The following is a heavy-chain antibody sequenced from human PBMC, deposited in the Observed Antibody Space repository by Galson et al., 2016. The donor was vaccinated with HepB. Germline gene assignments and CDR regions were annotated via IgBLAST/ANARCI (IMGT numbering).Heavy chain of an antibody. CDR2: ISRGCYTT. V-gene: IGHV3-48*02. CDR3: ARPYNYETSGFHQYFLH. D-gene: IGHD3-22*01. J-gene: IGHJ1*01. CDR1: GFTFSSSS. Sequence: SPRLSRAASGFTFSSSSMSCVPQAPGEGLEWVSSISRGCYTTHNAYSVKCRFIISKENAKNSLYLQMDSLRDEDTATYYCARPYNYETSGFHQYFLHWGQGTLVTASS.